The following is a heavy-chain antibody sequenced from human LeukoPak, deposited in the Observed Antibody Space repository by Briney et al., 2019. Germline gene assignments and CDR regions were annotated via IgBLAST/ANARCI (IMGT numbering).Heavy chain of an antibody. D-gene: IGHD4-17*01. V-gene: IGHV3-66*01. CDR1: GLTVSSNY. CDR3: ASKLTTGY. Sequence: PGGSLRLSCVVPGLTVSSNYMSWVRQAPGKGLEWVSVIYSGGTTNYADSVKGRFIVYRDNSKNTLYLQMNSLRAEDTAVYYCASKLTTGYWGQGTLVTVSS. CDR2: IYSGGTT. J-gene: IGHJ4*02.